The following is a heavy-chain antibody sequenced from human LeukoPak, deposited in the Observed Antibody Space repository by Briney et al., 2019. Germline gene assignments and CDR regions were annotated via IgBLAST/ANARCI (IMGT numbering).Heavy chain of an antibody. J-gene: IGHJ4*02. CDR1: GFTFSTYS. CDR3: ARDPQYCSGGSCYSFDY. D-gene: IGHD2-15*01. V-gene: IGHV3-21*01. Sequence: GGSLRPSCAASGFTFSTYSMNWVRQAPGKGLEWVSSIISSSSYIYYADSVKGRFTISRDNAKNSLYLQMNSLRAEDTAVYYCARDPQYCSGGSCYSFDYWGQGTLVTVSS. CDR2: IISSSSYI.